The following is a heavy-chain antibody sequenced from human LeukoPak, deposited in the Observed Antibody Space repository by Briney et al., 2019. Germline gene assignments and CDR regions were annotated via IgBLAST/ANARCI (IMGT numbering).Heavy chain of an antibody. J-gene: IGHJ6*02. CDR1: GFTFSSYA. CDR2: ISGSGGST. Sequence: PGGSLRLSCAASGFTFSSYAMSWVRQAPGKGLEWVSAISGSGGSTYYADSVKGRFTISRDNSKNTLYLQMNSLRAEDTAVYYCAMSGWFGESYYYYGMDVWGQGTTVTVSS. D-gene: IGHD3-10*01. CDR3: AMSGWFGESYYYYGMDV. V-gene: IGHV3-23*01.